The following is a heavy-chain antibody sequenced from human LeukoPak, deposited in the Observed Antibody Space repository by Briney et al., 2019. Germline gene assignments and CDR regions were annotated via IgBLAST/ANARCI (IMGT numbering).Heavy chain of an antibody. CDR1: GYTFTSYG. CDR2: INPNSGGT. V-gene: IGHV1-2*02. Sequence: PSVKVSCKASGYTFTSYGISWVRQAPGQGLELMGWINPNSGGTNYAQKFQGRVTMTMDTSISTAYMELSRLRSDDTAVYYCARVFGEIPYAQNLAAADLFDYWGQGTLVTVSS. CDR3: ARVFGEIPYAQNLAAADLFDY. D-gene: IGHD6-13*01. J-gene: IGHJ4*02.